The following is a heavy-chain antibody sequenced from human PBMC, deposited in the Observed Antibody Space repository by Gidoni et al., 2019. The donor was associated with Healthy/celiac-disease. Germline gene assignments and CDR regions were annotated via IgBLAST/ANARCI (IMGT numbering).Heavy chain of an antibody. J-gene: IGHJ4*02. Sequence: EVQLLESGGGLVQPGGSLRLSCTASGFTFSSYAMSWVRQAPGKGLGWVSAIGGSGGSTYYADSVKGRFTISRDNSKNTLYLQMNSLRAEDTAVYYCAPLGAAAGSWGFDYWGQGTLVTVSS. V-gene: IGHV3-23*01. CDR3: APLGAAAGSWGFDY. D-gene: IGHD6-13*01. CDR2: IGGSGGST. CDR1: GFTFSSYA.